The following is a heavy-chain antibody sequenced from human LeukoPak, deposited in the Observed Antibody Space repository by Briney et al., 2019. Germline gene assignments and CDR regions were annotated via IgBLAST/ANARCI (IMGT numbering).Heavy chain of an antibody. CDR3: AREEGKQQMEAFDY. CDR1: GFNFSIYS. Sequence: GGSLRLSCAASGFNFSIYSMNSVRQAPGKGLEWLSYIGGSSTSIYYAGSVQGRFTISGDNAKNSLYLQMNGLRAEDSAVYYCAREEGKQQMEAFDYWGQGTRVTVSS. CDR2: IGGSSTSI. D-gene: IGHD6-13*01. V-gene: IGHV3-21*05. J-gene: IGHJ4*02.